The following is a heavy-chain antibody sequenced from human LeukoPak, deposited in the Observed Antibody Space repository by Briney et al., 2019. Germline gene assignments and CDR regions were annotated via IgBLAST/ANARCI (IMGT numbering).Heavy chain of an antibody. V-gene: IGHV1-18*04. CDR3: AIDPRDTMVRGVIITSWFDP. D-gene: IGHD3-10*01. CDR2: ISAYNGNT. CDR1: GYTFTSYG. J-gene: IGHJ5*02. Sequence: GDSVTVSCKASGYTFTSYGISWVRQAPGQGLEWMGWISAYNGNTNYAKKLQGRVTMTTATSTSTAYMELRSLRSDHTAVYYCAIDPRDTMVRGVIITSWFDPWGQGTLVTVSS.